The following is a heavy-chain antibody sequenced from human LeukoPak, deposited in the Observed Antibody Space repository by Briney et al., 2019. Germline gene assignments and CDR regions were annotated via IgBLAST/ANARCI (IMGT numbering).Heavy chain of an antibody. J-gene: IGHJ4*02. CDR1: GYSISSGYY. D-gene: IGHD2-8*02. CDR2: VYHTGTT. Sequence: SETLSLTCNVSGYSISSGYYWRWIRQSPGKGLEWIGTVYHTGTTYYSPSLKSRLAISLDTSTNRFSLKLTSVTATDTAVYYCASAHYEATGLGYYFKFWGQGTLVSVSS. V-gene: IGHV4-38-2*02. CDR3: ASAHYEATGLGYYFKF.